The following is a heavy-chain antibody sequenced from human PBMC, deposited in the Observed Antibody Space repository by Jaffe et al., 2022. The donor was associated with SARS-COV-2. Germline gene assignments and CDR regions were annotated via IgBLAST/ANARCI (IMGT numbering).Heavy chain of an antibody. D-gene: IGHD4-17*01. V-gene: IGHV3-21*01. Sequence: EVQLVESGGGLVKPGGSLRLSCAASGFTFSSYSMNWVRQAPGKGLEWVSSISSGSSYIFYADSVKGRFTISRDNAKNSLYLQLNSLRAEDTAVYYCARDLGDDYGGDSGLDDAFDIWGQGTMVTVSS. CDR2: ISSGSSYI. CDR1: GFTFSSYS. J-gene: IGHJ3*02. CDR3: ARDLGDDYGGDSGLDDAFDI.